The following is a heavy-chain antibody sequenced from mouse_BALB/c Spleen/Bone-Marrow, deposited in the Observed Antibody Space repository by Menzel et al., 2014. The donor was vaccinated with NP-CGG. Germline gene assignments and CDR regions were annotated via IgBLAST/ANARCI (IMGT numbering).Heavy chain of an antibody. Sequence: QVQLQQSGAELVRPGASVKLPCKASGYSFTSYWMNWVKQRPGQGLEWIGMIHLSDSESRLNQKFKDKATLTVDKSSSTEYMQLTSARSERTAVYICARDELTTRAFAYWGQGTLVTVSA. CDR3: ARDELTTRAFAY. CDR1: GYSFTSYW. V-gene: IGHV1S82*01. J-gene: IGHJ3*01. CDR2: IHLSDSES. D-gene: IGHD3-3*01.